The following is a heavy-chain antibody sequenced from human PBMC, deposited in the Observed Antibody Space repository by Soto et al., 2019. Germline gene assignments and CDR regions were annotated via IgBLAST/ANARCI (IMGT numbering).Heavy chain of an antibody. D-gene: IGHD4-17*01. J-gene: IGHJ4*02. CDR1: GFTFSTYG. CDR2: IWYAGSNK. Sequence: QVQLVESGGGVVQPGRSLRLSCAASGFTFSTYGIHWVRQAPGKGLEWVAVIWYAGSNKYYAASVKGRFTISRDHSRNALYLQMNSLGGEDTAVYYCARGTVHLDYWGQVTLVTVSA. CDR3: ARGTVHLDY. V-gene: IGHV3-33*01.